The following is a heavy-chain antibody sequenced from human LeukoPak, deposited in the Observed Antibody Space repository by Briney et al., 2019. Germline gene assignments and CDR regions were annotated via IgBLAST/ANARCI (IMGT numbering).Heavy chain of an antibody. CDR3: ARGGGRYCSSTSCFDY. V-gene: IGHV4-59*01. J-gene: IGHJ4*02. D-gene: IGHD2-2*01. CDR1: GGSISSYY. CDR2: IYYSGST. Sequence: PSETLSLTCTVSGGSISSYYWSWIRQPPGKGLEWIGYIYYSGSTNYNPSLKSRVTISVDTSKNQFSLKLSSVTAAGTAVYYCARGGGRYCSSTSCFDYWGQGTLVTVSS.